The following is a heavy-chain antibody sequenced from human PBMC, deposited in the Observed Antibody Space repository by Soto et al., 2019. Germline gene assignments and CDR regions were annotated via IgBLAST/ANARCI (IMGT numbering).Heavy chain of an antibody. J-gene: IGHJ6*02. CDR3: ARLPPRVRGGCTYLGMDV. CDR2: IDPSDSYT. Sequence: VQLVQSGAEVKKPGESLRISCKGSGYSFTSYWIIWVRQMPGKGLEWMGRIDPSDSYTNYSPSFQGHVTISADKSISTAYLQRRSLTASDTAMYYCARLPPRVRGGCTYLGMDVWGQGTTVTVSS. V-gene: IGHV5-10-1*01. D-gene: IGHD3-10*01. CDR1: GYSFTSYW.